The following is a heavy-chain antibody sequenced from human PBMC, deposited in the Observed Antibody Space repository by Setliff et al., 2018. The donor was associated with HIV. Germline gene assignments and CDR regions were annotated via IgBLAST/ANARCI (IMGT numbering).Heavy chain of an antibody. CDR1: GGSINIGSFY. Sequence: TSETLSLTCTVSGGSINIGSFYWSWIRQPAGKGPEWLGHVYTSGNTYYDPSLASRVAISLDRSKNQFSLKLDSVTAADTALYFCARGRGTWFEGSWFDPWGQGIQVTVSS. D-gene: IGHD3-10*01. CDR3: ARGRGTWFEGSWFDP. CDR2: VYTSGNT. V-gene: IGHV4-61*09. J-gene: IGHJ5*02.